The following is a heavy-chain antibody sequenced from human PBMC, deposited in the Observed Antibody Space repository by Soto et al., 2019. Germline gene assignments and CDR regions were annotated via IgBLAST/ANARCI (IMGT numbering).Heavy chain of an antibody. V-gene: IGHV3-66*01. CDR2: IYSGGST. J-gene: IGHJ6*02. Sequence: EVQLVESGGGLVQPGGSLRVSCAASGFTVSNNYMSWVRQAPGKGLEWVSVIYSGGSTYYADSVKARFTISRDNSTNTQYHKMNRLRAEDTGVYYCARDLDSTSQYGMDVWGQGTMVTVSS. D-gene: IGHD3-16*01. CDR1: GFTVSNNY. CDR3: ARDLDSTSQYGMDV.